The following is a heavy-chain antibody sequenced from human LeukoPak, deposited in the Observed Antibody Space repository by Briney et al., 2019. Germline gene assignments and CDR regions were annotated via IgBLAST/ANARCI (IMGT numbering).Heavy chain of an antibody. V-gene: IGHV4-34*01. D-gene: IGHD5-24*01. CDR3: ARGRYGGDGYHNFPYYYYDMDV. Sequence: PSETLSLTCAVYGGSVSGYYWSWIRQPPGKGLEWIGEINHSGSTNYNPSLKSRVTISVDTSKNQFSLKLSSVTAADTAVYYCARGRYGGDGYHNFPYYYYDMDVWGQGTTVTVSS. CDR1: GGSVSGYY. CDR2: INHSGST. J-gene: IGHJ6*02.